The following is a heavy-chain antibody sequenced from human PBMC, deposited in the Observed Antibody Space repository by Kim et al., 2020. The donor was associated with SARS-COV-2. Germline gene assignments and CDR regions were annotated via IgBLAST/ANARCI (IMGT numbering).Heavy chain of an antibody. V-gene: IGHV3-48*04. D-gene: IGHD2-2*01. J-gene: IGHJ4*02. CDR3: ARDSGGYCSSTSCYVSPFDY. CDR1: GFTFSSYS. CDR2: ISSSSSTI. Sequence: GVSLRLSCAASGFTFSSYSMNWVRQAPGKGLEWVSYISSSSSTIYYADSVKGRFTISRDNAKNSLYLQMNSLRAEDTAVYYCARDSGGYCSSTSCYVSPFDYWGQGTLVTVSS.